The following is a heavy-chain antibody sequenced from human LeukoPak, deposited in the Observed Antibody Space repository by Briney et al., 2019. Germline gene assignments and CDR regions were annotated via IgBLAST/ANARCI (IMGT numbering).Heavy chain of an antibody. D-gene: IGHD5-18*01. CDR3: ARDRSYGAFDH. V-gene: IGHV3-20*04. J-gene: IGHJ4*02. CDR1: GFTFDDYG. Sequence: GGSLRLSCAASGFTFDDYGMSWVRQAPGKGLEWASGINWNGGGTGYADSVKGRFTISRDNAKNSLYVQMNSLRAEDTALYYCARDRSYGAFDHWGQGTLVTVSS. CDR2: INWNGGGT.